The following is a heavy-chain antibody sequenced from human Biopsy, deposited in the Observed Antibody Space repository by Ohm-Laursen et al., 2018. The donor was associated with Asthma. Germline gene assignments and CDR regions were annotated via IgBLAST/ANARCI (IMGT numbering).Heavy chain of an antibody. J-gene: IGHJ3*02. Sequence: SLRLSCAAFGFSFSNFAIHWVRQAPGKGLEWVGGISKGESTQDYADSVKGRFTMARDNSKNTLDLQMNSLREEDTAVYYCVRDGTDDAFDIWGQGTVVSVSS. CDR3: VRDGTDDAFDI. V-gene: IGHV3-30*01. CDR2: ISKGESTQ. CDR1: GFSFSNFA. D-gene: IGHD1-1*01.